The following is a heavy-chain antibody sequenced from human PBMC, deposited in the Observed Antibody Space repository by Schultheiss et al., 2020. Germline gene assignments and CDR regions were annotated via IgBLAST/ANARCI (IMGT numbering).Heavy chain of an antibody. V-gene: IGHV3-23*01. CDR1: GFTFSSYG. CDR3: AKELTYYYDSSGYYPFFDY. J-gene: IGHJ4*02. CDR2: ISGSGGST. Sequence: GGSLRLSCAASGFTFSSYGMHWVRQAPGKGLEWVSAISGSGGSTYYADSVKGRFTISRDNSKNTLYLQMNSLRAEDTAVYYCAKELTYYYDSSGYYPFFDYWGQGTLVTVSS. D-gene: IGHD3-22*01.